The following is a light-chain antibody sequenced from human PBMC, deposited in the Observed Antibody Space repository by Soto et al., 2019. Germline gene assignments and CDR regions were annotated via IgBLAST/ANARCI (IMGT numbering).Light chain of an antibody. J-gene: IGLJ2*01. V-gene: IGLV2-14*01. Sequence: QSALTQPASVSGSPGQSITISCSGTSSDVGAHDFVSWYQHHPDKAPKVIIFEVTKRPSGVSDRFSGSKTGNTASLTISGLQAEDEADYYCNSYTLRTTVIFGGGTKLTVL. CDR3: NSYTLRTTVI. CDR1: SSDVGAHDF. CDR2: EVT.